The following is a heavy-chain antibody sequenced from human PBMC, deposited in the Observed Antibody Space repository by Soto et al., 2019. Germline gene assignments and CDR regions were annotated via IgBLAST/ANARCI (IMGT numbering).Heavy chain of an antibody. CDR2: IIPIFGTA. V-gene: IGHV1-69*06. J-gene: IGHJ6*02. CDR3: ARYDFRSGYYPGALAYGMDV. D-gene: IGHD3-3*01. CDR1: GGTFSSYA. Sequence: WASVKVSCKASGGTFSSYAISWVRQAPGQGLEWMGGIIPIFGTANYAQKFQGRVTITADKSTSTAYMELSSLRSEDTAVYYCARYDFRSGYYPGALAYGMDVWGQGTTVTVSS.